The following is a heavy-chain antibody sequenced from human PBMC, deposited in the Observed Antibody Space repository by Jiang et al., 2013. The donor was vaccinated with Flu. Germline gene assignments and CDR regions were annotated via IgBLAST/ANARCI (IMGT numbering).Heavy chain of an antibody. CDR2: INHSGST. CDR3: ARGRGGLVGF. J-gene: IGHJ4*02. V-gene: IGHV4-34*01. Sequence: KPSETLSLTCTVYGGSFSGYYWSWIRQPPGKGLEWIGEINHSGSTNYNPSLKSRVTISVDTSKNQFSLKLSSVTAADTAVYYCARGRGGLVGFWGQGTLVTVSS. CDR1: GGSFSGYY. D-gene: IGHD2-8*02.